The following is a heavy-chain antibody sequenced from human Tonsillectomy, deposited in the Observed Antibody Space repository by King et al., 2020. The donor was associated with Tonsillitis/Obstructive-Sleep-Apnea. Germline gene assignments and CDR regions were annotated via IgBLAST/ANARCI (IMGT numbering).Heavy chain of an antibody. J-gene: IGHJ6*03. D-gene: IGHD3-9*01. CDR2: ILHDGSNT. CDR1: GFTFSTYG. V-gene: IGHV3-30*18. Sequence: VQLVESGGGVVQPGRSLRLSCAASGFTFSTYGMHWVRQAPGKGLEWVAVILHDGSNTYYGNSVNGRFTISRDNSKNTLYLQMNSLRDEDTAVYYCAKGARYDILTGNYMDVWGKGTTVTVSS. CDR3: AKGARYDILTGNYMDV.